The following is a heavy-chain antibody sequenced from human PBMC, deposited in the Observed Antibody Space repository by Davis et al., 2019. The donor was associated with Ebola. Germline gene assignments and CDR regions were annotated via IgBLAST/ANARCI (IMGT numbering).Heavy chain of an antibody. Sequence: GESLKISCSASGFTFSSYGMHWVRQAPGKGLEWVSYISSSGSTIYYADSVKGRFTISRDNAKNSLYLQMNSLRAEDTAVYYCAREYYGSGSYYKFYFDYWGQGTLVTVSS. CDR1: GFTFSSYG. CDR3: AREYYGSGSYYKFYFDY. V-gene: IGHV3-48*04. CDR2: ISSSGSTI. D-gene: IGHD3-10*01. J-gene: IGHJ4*02.